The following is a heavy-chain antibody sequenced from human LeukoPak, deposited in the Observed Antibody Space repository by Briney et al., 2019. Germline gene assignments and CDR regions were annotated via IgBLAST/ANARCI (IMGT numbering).Heavy chain of an antibody. CDR3: ATAKLRHEYPDY. CDR1: GYTLTELS. Sequence: ASVKVSCKVSGYTLTELSMHWVRQAPGKGLEWMGGFDPEDGETIYAQKFQGRVTMTEDTSTDTAYMELSSLRSEDTAVYYCATAKLRHEYPDYWGQGTLVTVSS. D-gene: IGHD2-2*02. V-gene: IGHV1-24*01. CDR2: FDPEDGET. J-gene: IGHJ4*02.